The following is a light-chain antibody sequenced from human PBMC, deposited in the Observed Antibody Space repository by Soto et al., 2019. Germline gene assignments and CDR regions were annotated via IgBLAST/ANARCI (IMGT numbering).Light chain of an antibody. CDR3: QQYNSYSWT. Sequence: EIQKTQSPSTLSESVGDRVTITCRASQSISSWLAWYQQKPGKAPKLLIYDASSLESGVPSRFSGSGSGTEFTLTISSLQPDDFATYYCQQYNSYSWTFGQGTKV. V-gene: IGKV1-5*01. CDR1: QSISSW. CDR2: DAS. J-gene: IGKJ1*01.